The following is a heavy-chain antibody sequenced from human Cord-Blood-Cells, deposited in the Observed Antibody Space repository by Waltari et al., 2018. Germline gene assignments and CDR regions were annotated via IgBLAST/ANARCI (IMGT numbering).Heavy chain of an antibody. D-gene: IGHD3-22*01. Sequence: VQLVESGGGLIQPGGSLRLSCAASGFTVSSNYMSWVRQAPGKGLGWVSVIYSGGSTYYADSVKGRFTTSRDNSKNTLYLQMNSLRAEDTAVYYCARLGLFTPHAFDIWGQGTMVTVSS. CDR2: IYSGGST. V-gene: IGHV3-53*01. CDR3: ARLGLFTPHAFDI. CDR1: GFTVSSNY. J-gene: IGHJ3*02.